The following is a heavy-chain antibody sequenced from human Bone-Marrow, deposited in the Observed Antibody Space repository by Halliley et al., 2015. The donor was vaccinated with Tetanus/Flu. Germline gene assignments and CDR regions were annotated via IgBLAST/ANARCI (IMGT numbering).Heavy chain of an antibody. J-gene: IGHJ4*01. V-gene: IGHV4-59*12. Sequence: TLSLTCTVSGGSISTYYWSWIRKPPGKGQERIGYINYSGSTNYNPSLNSRVTISAARSKNRLSLKVRSVTAADTAVYYCARALTYQLDHWGPGVLVTVSS. D-gene: IGHD2-2*01. CDR1: GGSISTYY. CDR2: INYSGST. CDR3: ARALTYQLDH.